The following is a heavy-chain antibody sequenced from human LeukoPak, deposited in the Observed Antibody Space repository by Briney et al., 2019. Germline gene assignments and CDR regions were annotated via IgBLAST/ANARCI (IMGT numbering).Heavy chain of an antibody. J-gene: IGHJ4*02. CDR1: GFTFSSYG. Sequence: PGGSLRLSCAASGFTFSSYGMHWVRQAPGKGLEWVAVIWYDGSNKYYADSVKGRFTISRDNSKNTLYLQMNSLRAEDTAVYYCARENYDWNYFDYWGQGTLVTVSS. CDR2: IWYDGSNK. D-gene: IGHD3-22*01. V-gene: IGHV3-33*01. CDR3: ARENYDWNYFDY.